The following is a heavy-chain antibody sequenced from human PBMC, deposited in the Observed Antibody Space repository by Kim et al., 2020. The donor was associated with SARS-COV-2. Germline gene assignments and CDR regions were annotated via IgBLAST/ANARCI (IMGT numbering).Heavy chain of an antibody. D-gene: IGHD5-12*01. J-gene: IGHJ4*02. V-gene: IGHV3-21*01. Sequence: GGSLRLSCAASGFTFSSYSMNWVRQAPRKGLEWVSSISSSSSYIYYADSVKGRFTISRDNAKNSLYLQMNSLRAEDTAVYYCVRARPPYGGYEFDYWGQGTLVTVSS. CDR3: VRARPPYGGYEFDY. CDR1: GFTFSSYS. CDR2: ISSSSSYI.